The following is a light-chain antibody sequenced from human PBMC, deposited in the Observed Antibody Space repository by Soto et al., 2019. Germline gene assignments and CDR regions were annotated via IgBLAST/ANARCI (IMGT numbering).Light chain of an antibody. V-gene: IGLV2-14*03. CDR3: SSYTSSSTPWV. J-gene: IGLJ1*01. Sequence: QCALTQPTSVSGSPGQSITISCTGTSSDVGGYNYVSWYQHHPGKAPKLMICDVSDRPSGVSNRFSGSKSGNTASLTISGLQAEDEADYYSSSYTSSSTPWVFGTGTKVTVL. CDR2: DVS. CDR1: SSDVGGYNY.